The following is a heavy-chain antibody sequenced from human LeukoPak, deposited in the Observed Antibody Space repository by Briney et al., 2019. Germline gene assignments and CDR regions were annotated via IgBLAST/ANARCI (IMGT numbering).Heavy chain of an antibody. J-gene: IGHJ6*04. CDR2: INAGNGNT. CDR3: ARVVVPAAMDYYYGMDV. Sequence: ASVKVSCKASGYTFTSYAMNWVRQAPGQRLEWMGWINAGNGNTKYSQKFQGRVTITRDTSASTAYMELSSLRSEDTAVYYCARVVVPAAMDYYYGMDVWGKGTTVTVSS. CDR1: GYTFTSYA. D-gene: IGHD2-2*01. V-gene: IGHV1-3*01.